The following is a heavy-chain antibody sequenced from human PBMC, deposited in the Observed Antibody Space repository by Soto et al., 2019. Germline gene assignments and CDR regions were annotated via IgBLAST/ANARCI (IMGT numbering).Heavy chain of an antibody. D-gene: IGHD3-3*01. CDR2: ISGSGGST. J-gene: IGHJ6*02. CDR1: GFTFSSYA. V-gene: IGHV3-23*01. CDR3: AKRYYDFWSGPLAVGFMDV. Sequence: GGALRLSCAASGFTFSSYAMSWVRQSPGKGLEWVSAISGSGGSTYYADSVKGRFTISRDNSKNTLYLQMNSLRAEDTAVYYCAKRYYDFWSGPLAVGFMDVWGQGTTVTVSS.